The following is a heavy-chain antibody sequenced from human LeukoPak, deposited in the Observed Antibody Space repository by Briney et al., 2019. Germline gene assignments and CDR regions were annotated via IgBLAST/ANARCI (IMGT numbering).Heavy chain of an antibody. Sequence: PGGSLRLSCAASGFTFSSYWMSWVRQAPGKGLEWVANIKQDGSEKYYVDSVKGRFTISRDNAKNSLYLQMNSLRAEDTAVYYCARPYYYDSSGPLDYWGQGTLVTVSS. V-gene: IGHV3-7*01. D-gene: IGHD3-22*01. J-gene: IGHJ4*02. CDR2: IKQDGSEK. CDR1: GFTFSSYW. CDR3: ARPYYYDSSGPLDY.